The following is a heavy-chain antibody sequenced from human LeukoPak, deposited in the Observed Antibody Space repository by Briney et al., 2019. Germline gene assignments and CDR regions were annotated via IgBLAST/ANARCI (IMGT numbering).Heavy chain of an antibody. J-gene: IGHJ4*02. CDR1: GFTFSSYG. D-gene: IGHD3-10*01. V-gene: IGHV3-30*18. Sequence: GGSLRLSCAASGFTFSSYGMHWVRQAPGKGLEWVAVISYDGGNKYYADSVKGRFTISRDNSKNTLYLQMNSLRAEDTAVYYCAKAGSGSYYVDYWGQGTLVTVSS. CDR2: ISYDGGNK. CDR3: AKAGSGSYYVDY.